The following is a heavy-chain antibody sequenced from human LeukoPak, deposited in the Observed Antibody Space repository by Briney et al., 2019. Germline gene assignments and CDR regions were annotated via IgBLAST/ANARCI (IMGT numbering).Heavy chain of an antibody. V-gene: IGHV4-59*08. CDR1: GGSISGYH. J-gene: IGHJ5*02. CDR3: ARRTYCSGGRCYGENWFDP. Sequence: KPSETLSLTCTVSGGSISGYHWNWIRQPPGKGLEWIANIHYTGDTNYNPSLKSRVTISVDTSKNQFSLKLRSVTAADTAVYYCARRTYCSGGRCYGENWFDPWGQGTLVTVSS. CDR2: IHYTGDT. D-gene: IGHD2-15*01.